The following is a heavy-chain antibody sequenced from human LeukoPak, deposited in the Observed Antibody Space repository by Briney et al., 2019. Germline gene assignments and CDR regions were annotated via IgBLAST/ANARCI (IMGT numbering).Heavy chain of an antibody. D-gene: IGHD2-8*01. CDR3: ARDGTTNRYNWFDS. V-gene: IGHV3-48*03. J-gene: IGHJ5*01. CDR2: ISDSGTTE. Sequence: GGTLRLSCAASGFSLSSFQMNWVRQAPGKGLEWISYISDSGTTEYYADSVKGRFTISRDNAKNSLYLQMNSLTGEDTALYYCARDGTTNRYNWFDSWGQGTLVTVSS. CDR1: GFSLSSFQ.